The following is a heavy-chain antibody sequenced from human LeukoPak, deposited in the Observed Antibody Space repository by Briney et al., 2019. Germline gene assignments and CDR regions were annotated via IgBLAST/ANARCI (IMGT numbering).Heavy chain of an antibody. CDR2: IYHSGST. J-gene: IGHJ4*02. CDR3: ARTLVPTVSPLGY. CDR1: GGSISSSNW. D-gene: IGHD4-17*01. V-gene: IGHV4-4*02. Sequence: SETLSLTCAVSGGSISSSNWWSWVRPPPGKGLEWIGEIYHSGSTNYNPSLKSRVTISVDKSKNQFSLKLSSVTAADTAVYHCARTLVPTVSPLGYWGQGTLVTVSS.